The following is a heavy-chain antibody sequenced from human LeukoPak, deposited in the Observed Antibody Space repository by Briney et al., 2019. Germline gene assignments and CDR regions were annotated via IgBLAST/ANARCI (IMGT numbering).Heavy chain of an antibody. V-gene: IGHV3-7*03. Sequence: PGGSLRLSCTASGFSFSNYWMSWVRQAPGKGLEWVASIKQDESEKYYVDSVKGRFTTSRDNAKSSLYLQMNALGGEDTAVCYCARLVGDVTTWDCWGQGTLVTVSS. D-gene: IGHD1-26*01. CDR2: IKQDESEK. CDR3: ARLVGDVTTWDC. CDR1: GFSFSNYW. J-gene: IGHJ4*02.